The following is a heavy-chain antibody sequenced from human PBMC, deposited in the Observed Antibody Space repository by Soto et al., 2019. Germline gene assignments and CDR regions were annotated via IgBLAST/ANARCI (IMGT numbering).Heavy chain of an antibody. CDR2: ISAYNGNT. Sequence: QVQLVQSGAEVKKPGASVKVSCKASGYTFTSYGISWVRQAPGQGLEWMGWISAYNGNTNYAQKLQGRITMTTETSTSTASMELRSLRSDDTAVYYCASSPQYYYGSGIPTNYYYCYMDVWGKGTTVTVSS. J-gene: IGHJ6*03. CDR1: GYTFTSYG. CDR3: ASSPQYYYGSGIPTNYYYCYMDV. V-gene: IGHV1-18*01. D-gene: IGHD3-10*01.